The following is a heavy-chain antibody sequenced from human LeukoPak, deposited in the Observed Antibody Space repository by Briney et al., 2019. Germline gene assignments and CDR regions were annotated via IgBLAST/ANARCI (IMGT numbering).Heavy chain of an antibody. CDR1: GFTFRSYW. CDR2: IKSDGSKT. Sequence: GGSLRLSCAASGFTFRSYWMHWVRQAPGKGPVWVSRIKSDGSKTSYADSVKGRFTISRDNTKNTLYLQMNSLRAEDTAVYYCARDPHGGSGSDPHDAFDIWGQGTMVTVSS. D-gene: IGHD1-26*01. CDR3: ARDPHGGSGSDPHDAFDI. V-gene: IGHV3-74*01. J-gene: IGHJ3*02.